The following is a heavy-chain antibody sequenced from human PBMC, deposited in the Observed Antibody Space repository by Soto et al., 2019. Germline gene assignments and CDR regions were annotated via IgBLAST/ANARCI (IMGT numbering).Heavy chain of an antibody. D-gene: IGHD2-21*01. Sequence: QVQLVQSAGEVKKPGASAIVSCQASGYTFRNYIIAWLRQAPGQGLEWMGWISPYNGNTNYARQFRGRVTLTTTTSTSAAYWELTNLGSDDAATYYCAKYCAGNACYSRHYYAMDVWGQGTTVSVSS. CDR1: GYTFRNYI. CDR3: AKYCAGNACYSRHYYAMDV. J-gene: IGHJ6*02. V-gene: IGHV1-18*01. CDR2: ISPYNGNT.